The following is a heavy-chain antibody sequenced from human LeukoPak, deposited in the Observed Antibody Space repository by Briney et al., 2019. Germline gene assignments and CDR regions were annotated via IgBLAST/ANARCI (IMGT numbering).Heavy chain of an antibody. V-gene: IGHV3-9*01. CDR1: GFTFDDYA. J-gene: IGHJ6*03. CDR3: AKDGTVTKGYYTDV. D-gene: IGHD4-17*01. Sequence: GGSLRLSCAASGFTFDDYAMHWVRQAPGKGLEWVSGISWNSGSIGYADSVKGRFTISRDNAKNSLYLQMNSLRAEDTALYYCAKDGTVTKGYYTDVWGKGTTVTVSS. CDR2: ISWNSGSI.